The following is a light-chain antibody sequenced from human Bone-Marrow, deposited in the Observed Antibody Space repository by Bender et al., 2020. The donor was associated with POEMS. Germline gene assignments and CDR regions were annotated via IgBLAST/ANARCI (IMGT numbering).Light chain of an antibody. CDR3: SSYRDFNGLSVV. V-gene: IGLV2-14*02. CDR1: SSDVGSYYL. CDR2: DVT. J-gene: IGLJ2*01. Sequence: QSALTQPASVSGSPGQSITISCTGTSSDVGSYYLVSWYQQHPGKAPNLMIYDVTKRPSGVPDRFSGSKSGNTASLTVSGLQTDDEANYFCSSYRDFNGLSVVFGGGTRLTVL.